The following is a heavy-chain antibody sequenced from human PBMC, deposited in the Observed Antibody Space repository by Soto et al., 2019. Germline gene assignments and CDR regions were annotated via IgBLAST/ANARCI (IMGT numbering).Heavy chain of an antibody. D-gene: IGHD6-19*01. CDR1: GFSFRSYA. J-gene: IGHJ5*02. V-gene: IGHV3-23*01. Sequence: EVQLLESGGGLVQPGGSLRLSCAASGFSFRSYAMSWVRQAPGKGLEWVSAITGSGDSTYYADSVKGRFTISRDNSKNTLYLQMNSLRAEDTALYYCAKDPLWHDSAWYPNWFDPWGQGTLVTVSS. CDR2: ITGSGDST. CDR3: AKDPLWHDSAWYPNWFDP.